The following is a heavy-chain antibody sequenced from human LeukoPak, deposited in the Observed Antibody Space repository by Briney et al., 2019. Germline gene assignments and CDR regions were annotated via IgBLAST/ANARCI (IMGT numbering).Heavy chain of an antibody. CDR3: ASAVDYYYYMDV. CDR2: ISYDGSNK. D-gene: IGHD2-15*01. V-gene: IGHV3-30-3*01. J-gene: IGHJ6*03. Sequence: GGSLRLSCAASGFTFSTYALHWVRQAPGKGLEWVAVISYDGSNKYYADSMKGRFTISRDNAKNSLYLQMNSLRAEDTAVYYCASAVDYYYYMDVWGKGTTVTVSS. CDR1: GFTFSTYA.